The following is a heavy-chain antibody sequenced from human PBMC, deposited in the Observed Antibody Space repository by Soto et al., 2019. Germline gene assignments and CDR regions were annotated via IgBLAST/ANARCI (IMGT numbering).Heavy chain of an antibody. V-gene: IGHV1-18*01. CDR1: GYTFTSYG. CDR3: ARGRCGDY. Sequence: QVHLVQSGAEVKKPGASVKVSCKASGYTFTSYGITWVRQAPGQGLEWMGWISAHNGNTDYAQKLQGRVIVTRDTSPSAASMELRSLRSDATAVDYCARGRCGDYWGQGARVTVSS. J-gene: IGHJ4*02. CDR2: ISAHNGNT.